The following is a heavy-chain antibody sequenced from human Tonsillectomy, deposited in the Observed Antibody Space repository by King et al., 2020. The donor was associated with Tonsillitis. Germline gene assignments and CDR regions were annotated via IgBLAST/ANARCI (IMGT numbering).Heavy chain of an antibody. CDR2: INPNSGGT. Sequence: QLVQSGAEVKKPGASVKVSCKASGYIFTDYYMHWVRQAPGQGLEWMGWINPNSGGTNYAQKFQGRVTMTRETSISTAYMELSRLKADDTAFYYCARNRQQLVQGDIQGAFRANYYYGMDVWGQGTTVTVSS. CDR1: GYIFTDYY. CDR3: ARNRQQLVQGDIQGAFRANYYYGMDV. V-gene: IGHV1-2*02. D-gene: IGHD6-13*01. J-gene: IGHJ6*02.